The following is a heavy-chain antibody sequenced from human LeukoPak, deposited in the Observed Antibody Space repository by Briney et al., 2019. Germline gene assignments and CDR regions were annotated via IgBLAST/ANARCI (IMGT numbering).Heavy chain of an antibody. D-gene: IGHD6-19*01. Sequence: SETLSLTCAVYGGSFSGYYWSWIRQPPGKGLEWIGEINHSGSTNYNPSLKSRVTISVDTSKNQFSLKLSSVTAADTAVYYCARVEVSSGRTAFFDYWGQGTLVTVSS. J-gene: IGHJ4*02. CDR2: INHSGST. CDR3: ARVEVSSGRTAFFDY. CDR1: GGSFSGYY. V-gene: IGHV4-34*01.